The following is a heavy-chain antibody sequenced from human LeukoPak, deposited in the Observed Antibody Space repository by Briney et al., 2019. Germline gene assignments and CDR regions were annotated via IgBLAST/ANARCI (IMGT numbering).Heavy chain of an antibody. Sequence: SETLSLTCTVTGGSISRNYWSWIRQPPGKGLELIGYIYYSGSFNYNPSLKSRVTISADTSKKQFSMKLSSVTAADTAVYYCARSPDGYRYTYFDYWGQGTLVTVSS. V-gene: IGHV4-59*01. CDR1: GGSISRNY. D-gene: IGHD5-18*01. J-gene: IGHJ4*02. CDR3: ARSPDGYRYTYFDY. CDR2: IYYSGSF.